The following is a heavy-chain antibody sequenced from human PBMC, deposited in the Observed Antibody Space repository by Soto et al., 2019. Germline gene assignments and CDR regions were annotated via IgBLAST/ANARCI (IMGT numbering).Heavy chain of an antibody. CDR2: ISYDGSNK. Sequence: GGSLRLSCAASGFTFNMFGMDWVRQAPGKGLEWVAVISYDGSNKFYADSVKGRFTISRDNSKNTLYLHMNSLRAEDTAVYYCAKDLLRLDYYHYGMDVWGQGTTVTISS. J-gene: IGHJ6*02. D-gene: IGHD2-21*01. CDR3: AKDLLRLDYYHYGMDV. V-gene: IGHV3-30*18. CDR1: GFTFNMFG.